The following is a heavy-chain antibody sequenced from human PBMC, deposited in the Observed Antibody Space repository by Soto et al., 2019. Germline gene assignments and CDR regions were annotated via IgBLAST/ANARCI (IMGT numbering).Heavy chain of an antibody. V-gene: IGHV2-5*01. J-gene: IGHJ4*02. CDR3: ALDTILGDRGNSIFDY. D-gene: IGHD3-3*01. CDR2: IYWNDDK. Sequence: QITLKESGPTLVKPTQTLTLTCTFSGFSLSTSGVGVGWIRQPPGQALEWLALIYWNDDKRYSPSLKSRLTITRDTSQNQVVLTMTNMDPVDTATYSCALDTILGDRGNSIFDYWGQGTLVTVSS. CDR1: GFSLSTSGVG.